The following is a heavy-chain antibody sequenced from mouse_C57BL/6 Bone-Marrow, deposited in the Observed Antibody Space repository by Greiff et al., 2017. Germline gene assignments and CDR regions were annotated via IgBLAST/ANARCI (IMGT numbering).Heavy chain of an antibody. CDR1: GYTFTSYW. CDR3: TRSNYYCSSLLYWDFDV. V-gene: IGHV1-69*01. CDR2: IDPSDSYT. Sequence: QVQLQQPGAELVMPGASVKLSCKASGYTFTSYWMHWVKQRPGQGLEWIGEIDPSDSYTNYNQKFKGKSTLTVDKSSSTAYMQLSSLSSDDSAVYYCTRSNYYCSSLLYWDFDVWGTGTTVTVSS. J-gene: IGHJ1*03. D-gene: IGHD1-1*01.